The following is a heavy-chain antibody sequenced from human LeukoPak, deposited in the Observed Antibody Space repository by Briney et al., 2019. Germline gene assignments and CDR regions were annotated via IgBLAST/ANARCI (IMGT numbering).Heavy chain of an antibody. CDR3: ARDKRIAVAGTDYYYGMDV. D-gene: IGHD6-19*01. V-gene: IGHV3-30*04. CDR2: ISYDGSNK. Sequence: GGSLRLSCAASGFTFSSHAMHWVRQAPGKGLEWVAVISYDGSNKYYADSVKGRFTISRDNSKNTLYLQMNSLRAEDTAVYYCARDKRIAVAGTDYYYGMDVWGQGTTVTVSS. J-gene: IGHJ6*02. CDR1: GFTFSSHA.